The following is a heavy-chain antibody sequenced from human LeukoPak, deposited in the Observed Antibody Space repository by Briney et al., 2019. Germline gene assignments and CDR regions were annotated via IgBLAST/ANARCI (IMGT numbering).Heavy chain of an antibody. CDR3: ARATPELWFGELLPSYLFDY. V-gene: IGHV1-69*05. J-gene: IGHJ4*02. CDR1: GGTFSSYA. Sequence: ASVKLSCKASGGTFSSYAISWVRQAPGQGLEWMGGIIPIFGTANYAQKFQGRVTITTDESTSTAYMELSSLRSEDTAVYYCARATPELWFGELLPSYLFDYWGQGTLVTVSS. D-gene: IGHD3-10*01. CDR2: IIPIFGTA.